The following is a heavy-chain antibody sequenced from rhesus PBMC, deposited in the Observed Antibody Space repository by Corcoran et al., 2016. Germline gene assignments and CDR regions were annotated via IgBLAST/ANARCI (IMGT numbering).Heavy chain of an antibody. Sequence: QVQLQESGPGLVKPSETLSLTCAVSGGSISSNYWSWIGQPPGKGWEGIGRTYGSGGSTDYNPSLKSRVTISTDTSKNQFSLKLSSVTAADTAVYYCARRGSSPSSWSTFALFDVWGPGVLVTVSS. CDR1: GGSISSNY. CDR2: TYGSGGST. V-gene: IGHV4-160*01. D-gene: IGHD6-13*01. CDR3: ARRGSSPSSWSTFALFDV. J-gene: IGHJ5-1*01.